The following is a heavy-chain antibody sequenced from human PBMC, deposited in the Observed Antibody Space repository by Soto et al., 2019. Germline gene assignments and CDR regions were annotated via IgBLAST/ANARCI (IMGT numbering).Heavy chain of an antibody. CDR1: GDSISNGYYT. CDR3: ARGPSGDNVAY. Sequence: QVQLQESGPGLVEPSQTLSLTCTVSGDSISNGYYTWSWIRQPPGKDLEWIGHIYNSVNTYSNPALKARVTISADTSKSQCSLKLRSVTAADTAVYYCARGPSGDNVAYWGQGTLVTVSS. D-gene: IGHD3-10*01. V-gene: IGHV4-30-4*01. CDR2: IYNSVNT. J-gene: IGHJ4*02.